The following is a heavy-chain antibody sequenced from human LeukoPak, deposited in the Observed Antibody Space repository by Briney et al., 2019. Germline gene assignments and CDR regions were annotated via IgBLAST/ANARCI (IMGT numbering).Heavy chain of an antibody. Sequence: SETLSLTCTVSGYSISSGSYWGWIRQPPGKGLEWIGSIYHSGSTYYNPSLKSRVTISVDTSKNQFSLKLSSVTAADTAVYYCARGEITMVRGVIGDYWGQGTLVTVSS. V-gene: IGHV4-38-2*02. CDR1: GYSISSGSY. CDR3: ARGEITMVRGVIGDY. J-gene: IGHJ4*02. CDR2: IYHSGST. D-gene: IGHD3-10*01.